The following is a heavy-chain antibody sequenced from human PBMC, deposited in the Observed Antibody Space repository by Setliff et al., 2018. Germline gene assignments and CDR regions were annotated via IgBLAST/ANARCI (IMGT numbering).Heavy chain of an antibody. CDR2: IYYSGST. V-gene: IGHV4-59*12. CDR1: GGSISSYY. Sequence: PSETLSLTCTVSGGSISSYYWSWIRQPPGKGLEWIGYIYYSGSTNYNPSLKSRVTISVDKSKNQFSLKLTSVTAADAAVYYCANSAYLRELDYWGPGTLVTVSS. D-gene: IGHD1-26*01. CDR3: ANSAYLRELDY. J-gene: IGHJ4*02.